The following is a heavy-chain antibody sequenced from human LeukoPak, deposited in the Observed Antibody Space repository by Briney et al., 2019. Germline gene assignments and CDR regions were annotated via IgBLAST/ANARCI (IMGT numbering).Heavy chain of an antibody. D-gene: IGHD6-13*01. CDR1: GFTFDDYA. CDR2: ISWNSGSI. CDR3: ARDSSSWGD. V-gene: IGHV3-9*01. Sequence: GRSLRLSCAASGFTFDDYAMHWVRQAPGKGLEWVSGISWNSGSIGYADSVKGRFTISRDNAKNSLYLQMNSLRAEDTAVYYCARDSSSWGDWGQGTLVTVSS. J-gene: IGHJ4*02.